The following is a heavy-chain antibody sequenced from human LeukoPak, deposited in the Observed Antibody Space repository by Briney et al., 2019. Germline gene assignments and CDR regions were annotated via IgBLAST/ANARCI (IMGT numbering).Heavy chain of an antibody. CDR3: AKDGNCGGDCYGWFDP. D-gene: IGHD2-21*02. V-gene: IGHV3-33*06. J-gene: IGHJ5*02. CDR1: GFTFGDYA. Sequence: PGRSLRLSCTASGFTFGDYAMSWIRQAPGKGLEWVAAIWHDRSDTYGSNKYYADSVKGRFTISRDNSKNTVYLQMNSLRVEDTAVYYCAKDGNCGGDCYGWFDPWGQGALVTVSS. CDR2: IWHDRSDTYGSNK.